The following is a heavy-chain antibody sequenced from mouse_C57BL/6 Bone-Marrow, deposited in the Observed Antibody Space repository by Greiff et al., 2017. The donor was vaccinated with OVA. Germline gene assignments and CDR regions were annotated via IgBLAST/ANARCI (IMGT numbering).Heavy chain of an antibody. J-gene: IGHJ3*01. V-gene: IGHV1-50*01. Sequence: QVQLKQPGAELVKPRASVKLSCKASGYTFTSYWMQWVKQRPGQGLEWIGEIDPSDSYTNYNQKFKGKATLTVDTSSSTAYMQLSSLTSEDSAVYYCAREDYYGSSYVDFAYWGQGTLVTVSA. CDR2: IDPSDSYT. D-gene: IGHD1-1*01. CDR3: AREDYYGSSYVDFAY. CDR1: GYTFTSYW.